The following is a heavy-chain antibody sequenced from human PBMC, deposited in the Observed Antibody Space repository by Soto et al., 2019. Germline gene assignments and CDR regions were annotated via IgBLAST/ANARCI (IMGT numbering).Heavy chain of an antibody. Sequence: QVQLVQSGAEVKKPGASVKVSCKASGYTFTSYAMHWVRQAPGQRLEWMGWINAGNGNTKYSQKFQGRVTITRDTTASTAYMELSSLRYEDTAVYYCARDGLLWFGELSEGDAFDIWGQGTMVTVSS. J-gene: IGHJ3*02. CDR3: ARDGLLWFGELSEGDAFDI. CDR1: GYTFTSYA. D-gene: IGHD3-10*01. V-gene: IGHV1-3*01. CDR2: INAGNGNT.